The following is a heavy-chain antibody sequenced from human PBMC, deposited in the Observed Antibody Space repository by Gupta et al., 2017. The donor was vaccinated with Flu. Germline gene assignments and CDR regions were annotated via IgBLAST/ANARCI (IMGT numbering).Heavy chain of an antibody. Sequence: EVQLVEPGGGLVKPGGSLRLSFAASGFTFSNAWLSWVRQAPGKGLEWVGRIKSKTDGGTTDYAAPVKGRFTISRDDSKNTLYLQMNSLKTEDTAVYYCTSPYYYDSSGGEYYFDYWGQGTLVTVSS. CDR2: IKSKTDGGTT. D-gene: IGHD3-22*01. CDR3: TSPYYYDSSGGEYYFDY. J-gene: IGHJ4*02. V-gene: IGHV3-15*01. CDR1: GFTFSNAW.